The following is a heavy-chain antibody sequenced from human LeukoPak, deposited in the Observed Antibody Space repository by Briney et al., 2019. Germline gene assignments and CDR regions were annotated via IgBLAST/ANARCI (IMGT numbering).Heavy chain of an antibody. Sequence: GGSLRLSCVASGVTLSNYAMSWARQAPGKGLEWVSGISSSGSGGNTYYADSVKGRFTISRDSSRNTLFLHMNTLGAEDTAIYYCAKDRTVGASYWYFDLWGRGTLVTVSS. V-gene: IGHV3-23*01. J-gene: IGHJ2*01. CDR2: ISSSGSGGNT. CDR3: AKDRTVGASYWYFDL. D-gene: IGHD1-26*01. CDR1: GVTLSNYA.